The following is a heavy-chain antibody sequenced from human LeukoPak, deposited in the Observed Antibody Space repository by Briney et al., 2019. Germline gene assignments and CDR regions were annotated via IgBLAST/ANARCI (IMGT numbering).Heavy chain of an antibody. Sequence: GGSLRLSCAASGFTFSSYAMSWVRQAPGKGLEWVSAISGSGGSTYYADSVKGRFTISRDNSKNTLYLQMNSLRVEDTAVYYCAKNPGQHCSSTSCYVDYWGQGTLVTVSS. CDR3: AKNPGQHCSSTSCYVDY. V-gene: IGHV3-23*01. CDR1: GFTFSSYA. J-gene: IGHJ4*02. D-gene: IGHD2-2*01. CDR2: ISGSGGST.